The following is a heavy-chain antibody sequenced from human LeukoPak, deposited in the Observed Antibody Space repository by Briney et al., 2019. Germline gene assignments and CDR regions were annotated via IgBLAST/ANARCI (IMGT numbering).Heavy chain of an antibody. D-gene: IGHD1-1*01. V-gene: IGHV4-39*02. CDR3: ARPGHSYYYMDV. Sequence: SETLSLTCTVSGGSISSSSYYWGWIRQPPGKGLEWIGTIYYSGTTYYNPSLKSRFTISADTSKNHFSLKLSSVTAADTAVYYCARPGHSYYYMDVWGKGTTVTVSS. J-gene: IGHJ6*03. CDR2: IYYSGTT. CDR1: GGSISSSSYY.